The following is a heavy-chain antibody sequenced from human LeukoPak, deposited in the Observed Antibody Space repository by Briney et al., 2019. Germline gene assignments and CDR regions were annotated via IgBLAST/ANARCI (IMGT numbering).Heavy chain of an antibody. CDR3: ARDREYCSSTSCYRPHWFDP. V-gene: IGHV4-61*02. Sequence: PSETLTLTCTVSGGSISSGSYYWSWIRQPAGKGLEWIGRIYTSGSTNYKPSLKSRVTISVDTSKNQFSLTLSSVTAADTALYYCARDREYCSSTSCYRPHWFDPWGQGTLVTVSS. J-gene: IGHJ5*02. CDR1: GGSISSGSYY. CDR2: IYTSGST. D-gene: IGHD2-2*02.